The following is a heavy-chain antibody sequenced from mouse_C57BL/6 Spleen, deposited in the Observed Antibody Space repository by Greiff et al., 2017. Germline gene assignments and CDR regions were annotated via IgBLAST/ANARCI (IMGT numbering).Heavy chain of an antibody. V-gene: IGHV1-39*01. CDR2: INPNYGTT. CDR3: ARSYYLDY. CDR1: GYSFTDYN. Sequence: VQLQQSGPELVKPGASVKISCKASGYSFTDYNMNWVKQSTGQSLEWIGVINPNYGTTSYNQKFKGNATLPVDQSSSTAYMQLNSRPAEDSAVYYCARSYYLDYWGQVTTRTVSS. J-gene: IGHJ2*01.